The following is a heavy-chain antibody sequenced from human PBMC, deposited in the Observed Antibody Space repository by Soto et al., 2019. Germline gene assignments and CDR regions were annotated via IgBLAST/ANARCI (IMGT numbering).Heavy chain of an antibody. J-gene: IGHJ6*02. CDR2: ITGTSDSI. V-gene: IGHV3-11*01. CDR3: ARDFRNKGMDV. CDR1: GFSLSDYY. Sequence: GGSLRLSCVASGFSLSDYYMAWIRQAPGKGLEWLSYITGTSDSIHYADSVRGRFIISRDNAKNSLYLQMNSLGVDDTAVYYCARDFRNKGMDVWGQGTTVTVSS.